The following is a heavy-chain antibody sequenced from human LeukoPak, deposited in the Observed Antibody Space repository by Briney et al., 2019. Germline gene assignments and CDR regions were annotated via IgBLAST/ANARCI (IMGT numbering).Heavy chain of an antibody. D-gene: IGHD3-22*01. CDR1: GYTFTSYG. J-gene: IGHJ4*02. Sequence: ASVKVSCKASGYTFTSYGISWVRQAPGQGLEWMGWISAYNGNTNYAQKPQGRVTMTTDTSTSTAYMELRSLRSDDTAVYYCARDGYDSSGYGGSDYWGQGTLVTVSS. CDR3: ARDGYDSSGYGGSDY. V-gene: IGHV1-18*01. CDR2: ISAYNGNT.